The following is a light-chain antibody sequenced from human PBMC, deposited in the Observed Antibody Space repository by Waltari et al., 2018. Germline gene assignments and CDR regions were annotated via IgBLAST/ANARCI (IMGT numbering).Light chain of an antibody. CDR3: QQYNNWPPT. V-gene: IGKV3-15*01. CDR2: GAF. Sequence: EIVMTQSPATLSVSPGERATLSCRASQSVSSNLAWYQQKPGQAPRLPIYGAFTRATGIPARFSGSGSGTEFTLTFSSLQSEDFAVYSCQQYNNWPPTFGQGTNVEIK. CDR1: QSVSSN. J-gene: IGKJ1*01.